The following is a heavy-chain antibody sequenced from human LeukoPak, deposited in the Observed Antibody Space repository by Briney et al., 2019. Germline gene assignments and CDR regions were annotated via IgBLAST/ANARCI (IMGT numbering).Heavy chain of an antibody. CDR3: ARGRPPLIAARPFDY. J-gene: IGHJ4*02. Sequence: SETLSLTCAVYGGSFSGYYWSWIRQPPGKGLEWIGEINHSGSTNYNPSLKSRVTISVDTSKNQFSLKLSSVTAADTAVYYCARGRPPLIAARPFDYWGQGTLDTVSS. CDR2: INHSGST. V-gene: IGHV4-34*01. CDR1: GGSFSGYY. D-gene: IGHD6-6*01.